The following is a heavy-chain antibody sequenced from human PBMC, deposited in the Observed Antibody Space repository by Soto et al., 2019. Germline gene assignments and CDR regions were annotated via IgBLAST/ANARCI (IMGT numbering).Heavy chain of an antibody. CDR3: ASETIGEKPNDYYYYGMDV. J-gene: IGHJ6*01. Sequence: GASVKVSCKASGGTFNNNAISWVRHAPGQGPEWLGGIIPLFGTTNYAQKFQGRVTITADEATSTAYMELSSLRSEDTAKYYCASETIGEKPNDYYYYGMDVWGQGTKVTVSS. D-gene: IGHD3-10*01. CDR2: IIPLFGTT. CDR1: GGTFNNNA. V-gene: IGHV1-69*13.